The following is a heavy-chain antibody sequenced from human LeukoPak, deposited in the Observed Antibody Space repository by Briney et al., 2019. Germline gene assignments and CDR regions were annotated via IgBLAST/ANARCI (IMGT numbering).Heavy chain of an antibody. J-gene: IGHJ5*02. D-gene: IGHD6-13*01. V-gene: IGHV1-18*01. CDR3: ARDKAAGKNWFDP. Sequence: ASVKVSCKASGYTFTSYGISWVRQAPGQGLEWMGWISAYNGNINYAQKLQGRVTMTTDASTSTAYVELRSLRSDDTAVYYCARDKAAGKNWFDPWGQGTLVTVSS. CDR1: GYTFTSYG. CDR2: ISAYNGNI.